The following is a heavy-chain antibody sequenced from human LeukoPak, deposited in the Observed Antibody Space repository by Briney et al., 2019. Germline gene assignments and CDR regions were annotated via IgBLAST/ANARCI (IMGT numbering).Heavy chain of an antibody. Sequence: ASVKVSCKASGYTFTSYYMHWVRQAPGQGLEWMGIINPSGGSTSYAQKFQGRVTMTRDTSTSTVYMELSSLRSEDTAVYYCARDIHPGFIVVSPGYWGRGTLVTVSS. V-gene: IGHV1-46*01. J-gene: IGHJ4*02. D-gene: IGHD3-16*02. CDR1: GYTFTSYY. CDR3: ARDIHPGFIVVSPGY. CDR2: INPSGGST.